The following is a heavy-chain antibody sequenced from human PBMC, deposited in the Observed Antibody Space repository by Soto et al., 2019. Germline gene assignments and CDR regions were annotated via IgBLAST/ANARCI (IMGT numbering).Heavy chain of an antibody. CDR1: GFTFSSFA. V-gene: IGHV3-23*01. D-gene: IGHD1-1*01. Sequence: GGSLRLSCAASGFTFSSFAMSWVRQAPGKGLEWVSTINKSGGSTYYADSVEGRFTISRDNSKNMLFLQINGLRAEDTAVYYCAKDPPTTGTTFDYWGRGTLVTVSS. CDR2: INKSGGST. J-gene: IGHJ4*02. CDR3: AKDPPTTGTTFDY.